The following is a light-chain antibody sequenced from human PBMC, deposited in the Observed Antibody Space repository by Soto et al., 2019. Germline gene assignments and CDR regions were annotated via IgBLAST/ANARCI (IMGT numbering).Light chain of an antibody. V-gene: IGLV2-14*01. J-gene: IGLJ3*02. Sequence: QSALTQPASVSASPGQSITISCTGTSSDVGAYNYVSWYQQHPGKAPKLMIFEVNDRPSGVSNRFSGSKSGNTASLTISGLQAEDEADYYCSSYRSSKIWVFGGGTKLTVL. CDR3: SSYRSSKIWV. CDR2: EVN. CDR1: SSDVGAYNY.